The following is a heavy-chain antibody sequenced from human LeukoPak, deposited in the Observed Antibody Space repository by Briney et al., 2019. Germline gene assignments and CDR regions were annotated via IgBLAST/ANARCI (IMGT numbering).Heavy chain of an antibody. CDR2: ISAYNGNT. CDR1: GYTFTSYG. J-gene: IGHJ6*03. D-gene: IGHD5-24*01. V-gene: IGHV1-18*01. Sequence: ASVKVSCKASGYTFTSYGISWVRQAPGQGLEWMGWISAYNGNTNYAQKLQGRVTMTTDTSTSTAYMELRSLRSDDTAVYYCARVVEMATIRGTRRNYYYYYYMDVWGKGTTVTVSS. CDR3: ARVVEMATIRGTRRNYYYYYYMDV.